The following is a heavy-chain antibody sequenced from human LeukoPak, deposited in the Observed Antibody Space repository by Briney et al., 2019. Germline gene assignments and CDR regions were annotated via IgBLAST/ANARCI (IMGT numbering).Heavy chain of an antibody. CDR1: GSTFSSYA. Sequence: GGSLRLSCAASGSTFSSYAMSWVRQAPGKGLEWVSAISGSGGSTYYADSVKGRFTISRDNSKNTLYLQMNSLRAEDTAVYYCAKDPYSSSWYSSGWFDPWGQGTLVTVSS. J-gene: IGHJ5*02. V-gene: IGHV3-23*01. CDR3: AKDPYSSSWYSSGWFDP. CDR2: ISGSGGST. D-gene: IGHD6-13*01.